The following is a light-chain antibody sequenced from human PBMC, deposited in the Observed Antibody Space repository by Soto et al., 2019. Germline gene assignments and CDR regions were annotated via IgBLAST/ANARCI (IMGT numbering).Light chain of an antibody. V-gene: IGKV1-33*01. CDR1: QDISDV. CDR2: DAS. J-gene: IGKJ5*01. CDR3: QQFYDLPIT. Sequence: DIQMSQSPSALSASAVDIVTITCQASQDISDVLNWYQQQPGKAPKVLIYDASKLQTGVPSRFSGRGSGKDFTFTISSLQPDDSGTYYCQQFYDLPITFGQGTRLEIK.